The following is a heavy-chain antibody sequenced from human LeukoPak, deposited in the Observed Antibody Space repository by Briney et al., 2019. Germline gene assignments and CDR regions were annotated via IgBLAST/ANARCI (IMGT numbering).Heavy chain of an antibody. CDR1: GYTFTSYG. D-gene: IGHD3-3*01. CDR2: ISAYNGNT. J-gene: IGHJ4*02. V-gene: IGHV1-18*01. CDR3: ARDPQITIFGVADGDY. Sequence: GASVKVSRKASGYTFTSYGISWLRQAPGQGLEWMGWISAYNGNTNYAQKLQGRVTMTTDTSTSTAYMELRSLRSDDTAVYYCARDPQITIFGVADGDYWGQGTLVTVSS.